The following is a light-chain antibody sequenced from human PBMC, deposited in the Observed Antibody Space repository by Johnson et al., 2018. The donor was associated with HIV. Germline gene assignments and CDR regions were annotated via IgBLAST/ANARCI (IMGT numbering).Light chain of an antibody. CDR1: YSNFGNNY. Sequence: QSVLTQPPSVSAAPGQKVTISCSRNYSNFGNNYVSWYQQLPGTAPKLLIYENNKRPSGIPDRFSGSKSGTSATLGITGLQTGDEADYYCGTWDSSLSAEVFETGTKVTVL. CDR3: GTWDSSLSAEV. CDR2: ENN. J-gene: IGLJ1*01. V-gene: IGLV1-51*02.